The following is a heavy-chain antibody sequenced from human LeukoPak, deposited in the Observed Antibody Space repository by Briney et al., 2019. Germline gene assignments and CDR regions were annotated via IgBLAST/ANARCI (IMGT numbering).Heavy chain of an antibody. D-gene: IGHD6-6*01. CDR3: ASNSTSSYFED. CDR1: GYTFTSYG. V-gene: IGHV1-18*01. CDR2: ISAYNGNT. J-gene: IGHJ4*02. Sequence: ASVKVSCKASGYTFTSYGISWVRQAPGQGLEWMGWISAYNGNTNYAQKLQGRVTMTRDMSTTTVYMELSSLTSEDTAMYYCASNSTSSYFEDWGQGTLVTVSS.